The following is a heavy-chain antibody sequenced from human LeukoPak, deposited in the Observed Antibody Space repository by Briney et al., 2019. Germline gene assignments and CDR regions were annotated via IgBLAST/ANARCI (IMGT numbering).Heavy chain of an antibody. J-gene: IGHJ4*02. V-gene: IGHV4-30-2*01. CDR1: GVSISSGGYS. Sequence: PSQTLSLTCAVSGVSISSGGYSWRWIRQPPGKGLEWIGYIYHSGSTYYNPSLKSRVTISVDRSKNHFSLKLSSVTAADTAVYYCARGKGSGYYFDYWGQGTLVTVSS. CDR3: ARGKGSGYYFDY. CDR2: IYHSGST.